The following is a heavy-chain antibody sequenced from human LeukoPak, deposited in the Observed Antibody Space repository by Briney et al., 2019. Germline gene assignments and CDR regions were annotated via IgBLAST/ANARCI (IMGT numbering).Heavy chain of an antibody. CDR3: ARDLRFDWYVQPDY. D-gene: IGHD3-9*01. CDR2: IYHSGST. CDR1: GYSISSGYY. J-gene: IGHJ4*02. Sequence: SETLSLTCTVSGYSISSGYYWGWIRQPPGKGLEWIGSIYHSGSTYYNPSLKSRVTISVDTSKNQFSLKLSSVTAADTAVYYCARDLRFDWYVQPDYWGQGTLVTVSP. V-gene: IGHV4-38-2*02.